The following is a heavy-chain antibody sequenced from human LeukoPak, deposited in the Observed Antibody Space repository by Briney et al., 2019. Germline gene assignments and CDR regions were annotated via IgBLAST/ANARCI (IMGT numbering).Heavy chain of an antibody. V-gene: IGHV3-23*01. Sequence: GSLRLSCAASGFTFSTYATSWARQAPGKGLEWVSAISGSGGSTYYADSVKGRFTISRDNSKNTLYLQMNSLRAEDTAVYYCAKDLVSHPHFDYWGQGTLVTVSS. CDR2: ISGSGGST. D-gene: IGHD3-16*01. CDR1: GFTFSTYA. CDR3: AKDLVSHPHFDY. J-gene: IGHJ4*02.